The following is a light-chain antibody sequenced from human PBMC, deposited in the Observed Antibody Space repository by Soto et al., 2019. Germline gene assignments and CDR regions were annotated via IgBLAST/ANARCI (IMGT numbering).Light chain of an antibody. CDR2: GAP. Sequence: EIVLTQSPGTLSLSPGERATLSCRASQSVSSSYLAWYQQKPGQAPSHLIYGAPSRATGIPDRFSGSGYGTDFTLTISRLEPEDCAVYYCQQYGSSPPALTFGGGTKVEIK. CDR1: QSVSSSY. V-gene: IGKV3-20*01. J-gene: IGKJ4*01. CDR3: QQYGSSPPALT.